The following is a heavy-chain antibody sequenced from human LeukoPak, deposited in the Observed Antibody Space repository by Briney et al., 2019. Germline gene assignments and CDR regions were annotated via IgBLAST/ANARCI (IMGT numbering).Heavy chain of an antibody. Sequence: GGSLRLSCAASGFIFTSYSMNWVRQAPGKGLEWVSYISSSGSTIYYADSVKGRFTISRDNAKNSLYLQMNSLRAEDTAVYYCAELGITMIGGVWGKGTTVTISS. CDR1: GFIFTSYS. CDR3: AELGITMIGGV. J-gene: IGHJ6*04. V-gene: IGHV3-48*04. CDR2: ISSSGSTI. D-gene: IGHD3-10*02.